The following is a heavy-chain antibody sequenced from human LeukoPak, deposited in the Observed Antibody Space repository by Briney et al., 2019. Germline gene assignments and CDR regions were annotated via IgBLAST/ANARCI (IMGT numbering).Heavy chain of an antibody. CDR2: ISGSGGST. CDR1: GFTFSSYA. V-gene: IGHV3-23*01. Sequence: GGSLRLSCAASGFTFSSYAMSWVRQAPGKGLEWVSAISGSGGSTYYADSVKGRFTISRDNSKNTLYLQMNSPRAVDTAVYYRGKVLSRRLGYCRSTRWYLEWFDPWGQGTLVPVPS. D-gene: IGHD2-2*01. CDR3: GKVLSRRLGYCRSTRWYLEWFDP. J-gene: IGHJ5*02.